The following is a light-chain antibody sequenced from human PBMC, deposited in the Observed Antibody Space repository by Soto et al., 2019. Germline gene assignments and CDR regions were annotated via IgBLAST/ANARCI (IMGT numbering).Light chain of an antibody. CDR2: DAS. CDR1: QSVSSY. Sequence: DIVLTQSPATLPLSPGEIATLSCRASQSVSSYLAWYQQKPGQAPRLLIYDASNRATGIPARFRGRGSGTDFTPAISSLEPEDLAGYDGQKRSNWPPLTFGGGTKVEIK. J-gene: IGKJ4*01. V-gene: IGKV3-11*01. CDR3: QKRSNWPPLT.